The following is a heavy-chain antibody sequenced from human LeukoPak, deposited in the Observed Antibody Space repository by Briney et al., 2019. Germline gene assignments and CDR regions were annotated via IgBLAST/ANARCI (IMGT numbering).Heavy chain of an antibody. V-gene: IGHV1-69*04. CDR3: ARDHCSPGTCLGGH. Sequence: SGKVSCKASGDTFIPYTFSWVRQAPGQGLEWIGRIIPSLDVANYAHKFQGRVTLSVDRDTATTYMEVTSLRSEDTAIYYCARDHCSPGTCLGGHWGQGTLVTVSS. J-gene: IGHJ4*02. CDR1: GDTFIPYT. CDR2: IIPSLDVA. D-gene: IGHD2-15*01.